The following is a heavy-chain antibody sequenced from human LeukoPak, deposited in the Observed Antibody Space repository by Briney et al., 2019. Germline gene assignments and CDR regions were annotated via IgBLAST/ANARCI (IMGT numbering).Heavy chain of an antibody. CDR1: SASITSSPYF. V-gene: IGHV4-39*02. CDR3: ARDLIAAAAYNWFDP. J-gene: IGHJ5*02. CDR2: ISYSGTT. Sequence: SETLSLTCTVSSASITSSPYFWGWIRQSPGKGLEWIGSISYSGTTYYNPSLKSRVTISVDTSKNQFSLKLSSVTAADTAVYYCARDLIAAAAYNWFDPWGQGTLVTVSS. D-gene: IGHD6-13*01.